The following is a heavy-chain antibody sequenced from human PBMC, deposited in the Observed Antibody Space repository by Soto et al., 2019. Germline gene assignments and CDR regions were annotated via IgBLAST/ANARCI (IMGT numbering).Heavy chain of an antibody. CDR1: GFTFSSYE. Sequence: GGSLRLSCAASGFTFSSYEMNWVRQAPGKGLEWVSYISSSGSTIYYADSVKGRFTISRDNSKNSRYLQMNSLRAEDTAVYYCAKKDSYDSSGYSPGGAFDIWGQGTMVTVSS. D-gene: IGHD3-22*01. CDR3: AKKDSYDSSGYSPGGAFDI. V-gene: IGHV3-48*03. J-gene: IGHJ3*02. CDR2: ISSSGSTI.